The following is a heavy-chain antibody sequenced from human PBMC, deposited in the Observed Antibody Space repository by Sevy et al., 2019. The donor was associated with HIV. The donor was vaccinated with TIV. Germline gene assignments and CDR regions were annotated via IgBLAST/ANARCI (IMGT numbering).Heavy chain of an antibody. D-gene: IGHD2-2*01. J-gene: IGHJ5*02. Sequence: GGSLRLSCAASGFTFSSYSVNWVRQAPGKGLEWVSYISSSSSTIYYADSVKGRFTISRDNAKNSLYLQMNSLRAEDTAVYYCAREPDIVVVPAAPLETNWFDPWGQGTLVTVSS. CDR3: AREPDIVVVPAAPLETNWFDP. CDR2: ISSSSSTI. CDR1: GFTFSSYS. V-gene: IGHV3-48*01.